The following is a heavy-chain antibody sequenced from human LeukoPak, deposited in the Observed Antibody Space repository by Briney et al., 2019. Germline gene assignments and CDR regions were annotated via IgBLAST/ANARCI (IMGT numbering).Heavy chain of an antibody. D-gene: IGHD2-2*01. V-gene: IGHV3-49*04. J-gene: IGHJ4*02. Sequence: PGRSLRLSCTASGFTFGDYAMCWVRQAPGKGLEWVGFIRSKAYGGTTEYAASVKGRFTISRDDSKSIAYLQMNSLKTEDTAVYYCTRDLEYCSSTSCYTFDYWGQGTLVTVSS. CDR3: TRDLEYCSSTSCYTFDY. CDR2: IRSKAYGGTT. CDR1: GFTFGDYA.